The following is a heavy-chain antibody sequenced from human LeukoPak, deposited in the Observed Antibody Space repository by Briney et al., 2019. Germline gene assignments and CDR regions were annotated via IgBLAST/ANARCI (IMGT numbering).Heavy chain of an antibody. CDR1: GFSFSDHY. CDR3: ARLRGYSYGLDY. J-gene: IGHJ4*02. CDR2: ISSSRSFT. D-gene: IGHD5-18*01. V-gene: IGHV3-11*03. Sequence: GGSLRLSCAASGFSFSDHYMSWIRQAPGKGLEGGSYISSSRSFTNYADYVKGRFTISRDTAKNSLYLQMNSLRAEDTAVYYCARLRGYSYGLDYWGQGILVTVSS.